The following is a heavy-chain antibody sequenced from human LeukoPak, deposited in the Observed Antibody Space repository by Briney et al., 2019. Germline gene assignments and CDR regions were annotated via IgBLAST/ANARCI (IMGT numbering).Heavy chain of an antibody. J-gene: IGHJ4*02. CDR2: IYTSGST. CDR1: GVSISSYY. Sequence: RTSETLSLTCTVSGVSISSYYWSWIRQPAGKGLEWTGRIYTSGSTSYNPSLKSRVTMSVATSKSQFSLRLSSVTAADTAVYYCARAYHSYFDYWGQGTLVTVSS. CDR3: ARAYHSYFDY. D-gene: IGHD2-2*01. V-gene: IGHV4-4*07.